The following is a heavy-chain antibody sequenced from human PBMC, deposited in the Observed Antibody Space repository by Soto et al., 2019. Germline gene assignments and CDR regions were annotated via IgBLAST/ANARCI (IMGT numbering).Heavy chain of an antibody. CDR1: GFTFSRYE. CDR2: ISSSSTL. V-gene: IGHV3-48*03. D-gene: IGHD1-26*01. Sequence: PVGSLRLSCADSGFTFSRYEMNWVRQAPGKGLEWVSYISSSSTLYYADSVKGRFTISRDNAKNSLYLQMNSLRAEDTAVYYCARGGSGSYFWYFDLWGRGTLVTVSS. CDR3: ARGGSGSYFWYFDL. J-gene: IGHJ2*01.